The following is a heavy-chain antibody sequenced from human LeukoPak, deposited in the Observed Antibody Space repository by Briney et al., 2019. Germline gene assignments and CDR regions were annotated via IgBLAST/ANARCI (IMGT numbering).Heavy chain of an antibody. CDR3: AKDLGYSSGNGMDV. D-gene: IGHD6-19*01. J-gene: IGHJ6*02. CDR1: GFTFSSYA. CDR2: ISYDGSNK. V-gene: IGHV3-30-3*01. Sequence: PGGSLRLSCAASGFTFSSYAMHWVRQAPGKGLEWVAVISYDGSNKYYADSVKGRFTISRDNSKNTLYLQMNSLRAEDTAVYYCAKDLGYSSGNGMDVWGQGTTVTVSS.